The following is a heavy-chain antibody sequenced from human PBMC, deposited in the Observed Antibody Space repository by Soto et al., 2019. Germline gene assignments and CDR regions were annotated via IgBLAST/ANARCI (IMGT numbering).Heavy chain of an antibody. V-gene: IGHV4-39*01. CDR3: ASNTHYYDSSGPKKYNWFDP. J-gene: IGHJ5*02. D-gene: IGHD3-22*01. CDR1: GGSISSSSYY. CDR2: IYYSGST. Sequence: SETLSLTCTVSGGSISSSSYYWGWIRQPPGKGLEWIGSIYYSGSTYYNPSLKSRVTISVDTSKNQFSLKLSSVTAADTAVYYCASNTHYYDSSGPKKYNWFDPWGPATLVTVSS.